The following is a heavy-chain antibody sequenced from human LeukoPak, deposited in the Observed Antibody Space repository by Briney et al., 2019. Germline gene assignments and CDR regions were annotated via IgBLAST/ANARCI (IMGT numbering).Heavy chain of an antibody. CDR3: ARDYYDDLYYFDY. CDR1: GYSISSGYY. V-gene: IGHV4-38-2*02. D-gene: IGHD3-22*01. CDR2: IYHSGST. J-gene: IGHJ4*02. Sequence: PSETLSLTCTVSGYSISSGYYWGWIRQPPGKGLEWIGSIYHSGSTYYNPSLKSRVTISVDTSKNQFSLKLSSVTAADTAVYYCARDYYDDLYYFDYWGQGTLVTVSS.